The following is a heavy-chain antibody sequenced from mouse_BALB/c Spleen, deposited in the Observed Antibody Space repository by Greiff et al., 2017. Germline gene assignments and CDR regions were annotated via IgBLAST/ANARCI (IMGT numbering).Heavy chain of an antibody. Sequence: QVQLQQPGAELVRPGASVKLSCKASGYTFTSYWINWVKQRPGQGLEWIGNIYPSDSYTNYNQKFKDKATLTVDKSSSTAYMQLSSPTSEDSAVYYCTRGGYPAWFAYWGQGTLVTVSA. CDR1: GYTFTSYW. D-gene: IGHD2-2*01. CDR3: TRGGYPAWFAY. J-gene: IGHJ3*01. CDR2: IYPSDSYT. V-gene: IGHV1-69*02.